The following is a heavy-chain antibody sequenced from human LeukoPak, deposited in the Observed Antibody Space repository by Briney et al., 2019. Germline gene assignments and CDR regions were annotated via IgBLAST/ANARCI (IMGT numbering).Heavy chain of an antibody. V-gene: IGHV3-11*01. CDR3: ARRLRITMVRGPRDDY. D-gene: IGHD3-10*01. J-gene: IGHJ4*02. CDR1: GFTFSDYY. Sequence: PGGSLRLSCAASGFTFSDYYMSWIRQAPGKGLEWVSYISSSGSTIYYADSVKGRSTTSRDNAKNSLYLQMNSLRAEDTAVYYCARRLRITMVRGPRDDYWGQGTLVTVSS. CDR2: ISSSGSTI.